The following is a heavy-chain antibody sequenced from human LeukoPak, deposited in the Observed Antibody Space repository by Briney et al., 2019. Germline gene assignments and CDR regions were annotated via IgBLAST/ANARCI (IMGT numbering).Heavy chain of an antibody. CDR2: FHHSGST. J-gene: IGHJ4*02. V-gene: IGHV4-38-2*02. CDR1: GYSISSGYY. Sequence: TTSETLSLTCTVSGYSISSGYYWGWIRQPPGEGPEWIGTFHHSGSTYYNPSLKTRVTISVDTSKNHLSLKLNSVTAADTAVYYCAGGFCSGGSCGFDYWGQGNLVTVSS. D-gene: IGHD2-15*01. CDR3: AGGFCSGGSCGFDY.